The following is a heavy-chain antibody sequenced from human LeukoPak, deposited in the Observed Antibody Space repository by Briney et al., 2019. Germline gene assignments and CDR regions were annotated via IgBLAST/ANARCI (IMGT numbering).Heavy chain of an antibody. CDR2: INRDGSGT. J-gene: IGHJ3*02. V-gene: IGHV3-74*01. Sequence: PGGSLRLSCAASGFSFSYFWMHWVRQAPGKGLVWVSRINRDGSGTSYADSVKGRFTISRDNAKNTLSLQMNSLRAEDTAVYYCTRELEYRGSPDDAFDIWGRGTMVTVSS. CDR3: TRELEYRGSPDDAFDI. CDR1: GFSFSYFW. D-gene: IGHD1-26*01.